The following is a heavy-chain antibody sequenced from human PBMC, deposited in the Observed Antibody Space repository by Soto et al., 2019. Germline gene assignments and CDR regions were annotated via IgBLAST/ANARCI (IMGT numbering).Heavy chain of an antibody. V-gene: IGHV1-8*01. CDR3: ATTYLRYCSGGNCYFPKQFDY. D-gene: IGHD2-15*01. CDR1: GYTLTRYG. CDR2: MNPNSGNT. Sequence: VKVSCKASGYTLTRYGINWGRQSTVQRLEGKGWMNPNSGNTGYAQKFQGRVTMTRNTSISTAYMELSSLRSEDTAVYYCATTYLRYCSGGNCYFPKQFDYWGRGTLVTVSS. J-gene: IGHJ4*01.